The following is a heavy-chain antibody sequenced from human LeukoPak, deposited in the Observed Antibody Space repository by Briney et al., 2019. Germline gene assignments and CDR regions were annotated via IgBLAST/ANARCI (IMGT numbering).Heavy chain of an antibody. J-gene: IGHJ4*02. CDR2: IYFSGSA. Sequence: SETLSLTCTVSGGSISSYYWSWIRKHPGKGLEWIGYIYFSGSAYYNPSLKSRVTISVDTSRNHFSLRLSSVTAADTAVYYCARAHDLLTGYYFFDYWGQGTLVTVSS. V-gene: IGHV4-59*06. D-gene: IGHD3-9*01. CDR3: ARAHDLLTGYYFFDY. CDR1: GGSISSYY.